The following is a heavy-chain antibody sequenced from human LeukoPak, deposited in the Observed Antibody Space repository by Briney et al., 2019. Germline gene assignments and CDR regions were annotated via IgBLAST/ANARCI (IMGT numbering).Heavy chain of an antibody. CDR1: GVSINTYY. V-gene: IGHV4-4*07. CDR3: ARDVGLAY. J-gene: IGHJ4*02. Sequence: SETLSLTCTVSGVSINTYYWSWFRQPVGKSLEWIGRIHSDGSTYDNPSLRSPVSMSIDTSKNQFSLTLTSVTAADTAVYFCARDVGLAYWGQGILVTVSP. CDR2: IHSDGST.